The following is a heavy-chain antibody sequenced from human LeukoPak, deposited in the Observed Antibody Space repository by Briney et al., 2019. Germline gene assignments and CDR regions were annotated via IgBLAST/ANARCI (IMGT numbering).Heavy chain of an antibody. CDR2: ISGSGGST. J-gene: IGHJ4*02. V-gene: IGHV3-23*01. Sequence: GGSLRLSCAASGFTFSSYGMSWVRQAPGKGLEWVSAISGSGGSTYYADSVKGRFTISRDNSKNTLYLQMNSLRAEDTAVYYCAKALRGAYYDILTGYYTPFDYWGQGTLVTVSS. CDR3: AKALRGAYYDILTGYYTPFDY. CDR1: GFTFSSYG. D-gene: IGHD3-9*01.